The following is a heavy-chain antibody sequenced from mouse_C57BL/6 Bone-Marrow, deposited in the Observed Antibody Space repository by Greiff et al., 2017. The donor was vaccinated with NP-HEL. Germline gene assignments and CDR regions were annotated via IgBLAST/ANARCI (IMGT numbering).Heavy chain of an antibody. J-gene: IGHJ3*01. CDR3: ARDPFAY. CDR1: GYTFTSYG. V-gene: IGHV1-81*01. Sequence: VQLQQSGAELARPGASVKLSCKASGYTFTSYGISWVKQRTGQGLEWIGEIYPRGGNTYYNEKFKGKATLTADKSSSTEYMELRSLTSEDSAVYFCARDPFAYWGQGTLVTVSA. CDR2: IYPRGGNT.